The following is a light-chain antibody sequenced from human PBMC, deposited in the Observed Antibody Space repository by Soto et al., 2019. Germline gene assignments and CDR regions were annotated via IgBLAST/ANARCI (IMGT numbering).Light chain of an antibody. J-gene: IGKJ1*01. CDR1: QSVGRD. CDR2: GAS. V-gene: IGKV3-15*01. Sequence: EIVMTQSPGTLSVSPGERATLSCRASQSVGRDLAWYQQKPGQAPRLLIYGASTWATGIPASFSGSGSGAEFTLTISSLQSEDSAVYYCQQYGSSPTWTFGQGTKVEIK. CDR3: QQYGSSPTWT.